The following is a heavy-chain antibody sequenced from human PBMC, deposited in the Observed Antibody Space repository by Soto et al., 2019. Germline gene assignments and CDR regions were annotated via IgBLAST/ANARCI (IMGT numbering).Heavy chain of an antibody. CDR1: GYTFTGDY. Sequence: GXSVKVSSQASGYTFTGDYMHWVRQAPIQGLEWMGWINPNSGGTNYAQKFQGWVTMTRDTSISTAYMELSRLRSEDTAVYYCAREGYYYDSSGYYTYYYGMDVWGQGTTVTVSS. CDR3: AREGYYYDSSGYYTYYYGMDV. J-gene: IGHJ6*02. V-gene: IGHV1-2*04. CDR2: INPNSGGT. D-gene: IGHD3-22*01.